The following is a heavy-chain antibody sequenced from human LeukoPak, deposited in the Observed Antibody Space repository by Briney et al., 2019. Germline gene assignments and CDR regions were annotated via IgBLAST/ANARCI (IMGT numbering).Heavy chain of an antibody. CDR3: AKERGTAMVRSYYMDV. J-gene: IGHJ6*03. Sequence: GGSLRLSCAASGFTFSRFAMHWVRQAPGKGLEWVSYIGGSGNTIYYADSVKGRFTISRDNSKNTLYLQMNSLRAEDTAVYYCAKERGTAMVRSYYMDVWGKGTTVTVSS. CDR1: GFTFSRFA. D-gene: IGHD5-18*01. CDR2: IGGSGNTI. V-gene: IGHV3-23*01.